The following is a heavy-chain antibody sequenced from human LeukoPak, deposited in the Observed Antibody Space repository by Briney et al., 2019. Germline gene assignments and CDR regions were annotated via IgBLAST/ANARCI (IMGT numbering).Heavy chain of an antibody. D-gene: IGHD1-14*01. CDR3: ARRYSPTGPFDY. CDR1: GYTFTGYH. V-gene: IGHV1-2*02. CDR2: IIPGSGGT. Sequence: ASLRVSSKASGYTFTGYHIYWVRQAPGQDLEWMGWIIPGSGGTGYAQKFQGRVTMTKDTSISTAYMELISLGSDDTAVYYCARRYSPTGPFDYWGPGTLVTVSS. J-gene: IGHJ4*02.